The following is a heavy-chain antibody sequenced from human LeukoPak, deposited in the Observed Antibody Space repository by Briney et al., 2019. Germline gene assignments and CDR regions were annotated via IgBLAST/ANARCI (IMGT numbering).Heavy chain of an antibody. D-gene: IGHD3-10*01. CDR1: GGTFSSYA. Sequence: ASVKVSCKASGGTFSSYAISWVRQAPGQGLEWMGGINPNSGGTNYAQKFQGRVTMTRDTSISTAYMELSRLRSGDTAVYYCARVHYYGSGSYYRGSGFDPWGQGTLVTVSS. V-gene: IGHV1-2*02. CDR2: INPNSGGT. CDR3: ARVHYYGSGSYYRGSGFDP. J-gene: IGHJ5*02.